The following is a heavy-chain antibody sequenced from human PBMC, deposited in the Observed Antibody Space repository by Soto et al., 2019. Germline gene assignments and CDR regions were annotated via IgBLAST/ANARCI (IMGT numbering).Heavy chain of an antibody. D-gene: IGHD3-3*01. CDR3: AKGYDFSTRFWFDT. Sequence: PGGSLRLSCAASGFTFSSYGMHWVRQAPGKGLEWVAVISYDGSNKYYADSVKGRFTISRDNSKNTLYLQMNSLRAEDTAVYYCAKGYDFSTRFWFDTWGQGTLVTVSS. V-gene: IGHV3-30*18. CDR1: GFTFSSYG. J-gene: IGHJ5*02. CDR2: ISYDGSNK.